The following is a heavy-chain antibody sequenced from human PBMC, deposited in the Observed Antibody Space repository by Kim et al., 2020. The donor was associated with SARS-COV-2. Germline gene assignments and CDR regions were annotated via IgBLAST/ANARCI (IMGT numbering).Heavy chain of an antibody. V-gene: IGHV3-33*01. Sequence: YYSHTVKGTVTISSAKSKNTLYLQMSGVEAEDTAVYFCARDYDSSGYYLYHWGQGTLVTVSS. CDR3: ARDYDSSGYYLYH. J-gene: IGHJ4*02. D-gene: IGHD3-22*01.